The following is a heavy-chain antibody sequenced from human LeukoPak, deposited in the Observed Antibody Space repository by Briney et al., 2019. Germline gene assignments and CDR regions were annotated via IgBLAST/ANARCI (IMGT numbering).Heavy chain of an antibody. Sequence: GGSLRLSCVGPGYDFKRYSMNWVRQAPGKGLEWISYITSSSSIFYAASVRGRFTISRDNAMNSMYLQMNSLRDEDTAVYYCTRGGSYFEKWGQGSLVTVTS. D-gene: IGHD3-10*01. J-gene: IGHJ4*02. V-gene: IGHV3-48*02. CDR2: ITSSSSI. CDR3: TRGGSYFEK. CDR1: GYDFKRYS.